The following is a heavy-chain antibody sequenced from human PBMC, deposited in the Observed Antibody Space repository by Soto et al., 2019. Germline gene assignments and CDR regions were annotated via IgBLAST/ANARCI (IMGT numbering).Heavy chain of an antibody. D-gene: IGHD3-3*01. CDR1: GFTFSSYA. V-gene: IGHV3-23*01. CDR2: ISGSGGST. Sequence: GGSLRLSCAASGFTFSSYAMSWVRQAPGKGLEWVSAISGSGGSTYYADSVKGRFTISRDNAKNSLYLQMNSLRAEDTAVYYCARLSEVLRFLEWWGYYMDVWGKGTTVTVSS. J-gene: IGHJ6*03. CDR3: ARLSEVLRFLEWWGYYMDV.